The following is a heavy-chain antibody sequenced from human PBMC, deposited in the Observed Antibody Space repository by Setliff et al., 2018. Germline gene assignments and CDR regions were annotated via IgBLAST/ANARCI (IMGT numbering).Heavy chain of an antibody. J-gene: IGHJ4*02. CDR2: ISWNSGDI. CDR1: GFTFDDYG. Sequence: GGSLRLSCATSGFTFDDYGMSWVRQAPGKGLEWVAGISWNSGDIGYADSVKGLFTISRDNAKNSLHLQMNSLKAEHTAFSYCTRDSVYSSGWYASGHWGQGTLVTVSS. D-gene: IGHD6-19*01. V-gene: IGHV3-20*04. CDR3: TRDSVYSSGWYASGH.